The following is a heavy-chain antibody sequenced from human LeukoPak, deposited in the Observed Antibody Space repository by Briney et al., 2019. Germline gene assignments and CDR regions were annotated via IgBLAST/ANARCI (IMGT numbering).Heavy chain of an antibody. CDR1: GFTFSSYV. V-gene: IGHV3-23*01. CDR3: ARGEYFDY. CDR2: ISGSGGYI. Sequence: PGGTLRLSCAASGFTFSSYVMTWVRQAPGKGLEWVSGISGSGGYIYYADSVKGRFTISRDNSKNTLYLQMNSLRAEDTAVYYCARGEYFDYWGQGTLVTVSS. J-gene: IGHJ4*02.